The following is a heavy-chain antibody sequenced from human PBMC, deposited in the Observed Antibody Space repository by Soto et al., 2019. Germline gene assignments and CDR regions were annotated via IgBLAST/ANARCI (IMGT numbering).Heavy chain of an antibody. CDR2: INHSGST. D-gene: IGHD6-13*01. CDR1: GGSFSGYY. J-gene: IGHJ6*02. V-gene: IGHV4-34*01. CDR3: ARARSWFPRYYYGMDV. Sequence: PSETLSLTCAVYGGSFSGYYWSWIRQPPGKGLEWIGEINHSGSTNYNPSLKSRVTISVDTSKNQFSLKLSSATAADTAVYYCARARSWFPRYYYGMDVWGQGTTVTVSS.